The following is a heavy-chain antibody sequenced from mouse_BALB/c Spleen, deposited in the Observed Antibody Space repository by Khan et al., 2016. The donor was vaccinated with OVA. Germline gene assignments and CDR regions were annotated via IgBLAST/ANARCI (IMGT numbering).Heavy chain of an antibody. Sequence: VQLKQSGPELVKPGASVKMSCKASGYTFTNYVMHWVKQKPGQGLEWIGYINPYNAGTRYNEKFKGKATLTSDQSSSTAYMELSSLTSEDSAVYYCAREASNRDFSFAYWGQGTLVTVS. V-gene: IGHV1S136*01. J-gene: IGHJ3*01. CDR1: GYTFTNYV. CDR3: AREASNRDFSFAY. CDR2: INPYNAGT. D-gene: IGHD4-1*01.